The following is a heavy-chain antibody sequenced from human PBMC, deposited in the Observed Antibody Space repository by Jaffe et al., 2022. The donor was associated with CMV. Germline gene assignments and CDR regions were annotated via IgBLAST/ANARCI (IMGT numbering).Heavy chain of an antibody. Sequence: EVQLVESGGGLVQPGGSLRLSCAASGFTFSSYWMSWVRQAPGKGLEWVANIKQDGSEKYYVDSVKGRFTISRDNAKNSLYLQMNSLRAEDTAVYYCARDNDRKHYDFWSGFDPWGQGTLVTVSS. J-gene: IGHJ5*02. CDR3: ARDNDRKHYDFWSGFDP. CDR1: GFTFSSYW. D-gene: IGHD3-3*01. CDR2: IKQDGSEK. V-gene: IGHV3-7*01.